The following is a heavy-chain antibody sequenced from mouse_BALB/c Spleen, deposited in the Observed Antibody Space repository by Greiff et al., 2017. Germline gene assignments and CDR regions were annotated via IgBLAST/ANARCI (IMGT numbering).Heavy chain of an antibody. D-gene: IGHD2-3*01. J-gene: IGHJ4*01. CDR1: GFTFSSFG. CDR2: ISSGSSTI. CDR3: ARSIYDGYYESYYAMDY. V-gene: IGHV5-17*02. Sequence: EVQLVESGGGLVQPGGSRKLSCAASGFTFSSFGMHWVRQAPEKGLEWVAYISSGSSTIYYADTVKGRFTISRDNPKNTLFLQMTSLRSEDTAMYYCARSIYDGYYESYYAMDYWGQGTSVTVSS.